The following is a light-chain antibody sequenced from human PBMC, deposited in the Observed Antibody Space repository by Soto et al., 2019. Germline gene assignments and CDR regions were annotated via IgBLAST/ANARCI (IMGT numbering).Light chain of an antibody. V-gene: IGKV1-39*01. CDR3: QQRISIPRT. J-gene: IGKJ3*01. CDR2: GAS. CDR1: QNISTH. Sequence: DIQMTQSPSSLSASVGDRVTITCRASQNISTHLNWYQQKPGKAPKLLIHGASSLQSGVPSRFSGSGSGTDFTLTINSLQPEDFASYYCQQRISIPRTFGPGAKVDIK.